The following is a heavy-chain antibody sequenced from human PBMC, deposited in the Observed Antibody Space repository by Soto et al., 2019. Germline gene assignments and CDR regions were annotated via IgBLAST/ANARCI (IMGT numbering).Heavy chain of an antibody. Sequence: QVHLVQSGAEVKKPGASVKVSCKGSGYAFTTYGIPWVRQAPGQGLEWMGWISAHNGNTNHAQKPQGRVTGTRDTSPSTAYMELRRLRSDDTAVYYCARGRYGDYWGQGALVTVSS. D-gene: IGHD1-1*01. CDR3: ARGRYGDY. CDR2: ISAHNGNT. V-gene: IGHV1-18*01. J-gene: IGHJ4*02. CDR1: GYAFTTYG.